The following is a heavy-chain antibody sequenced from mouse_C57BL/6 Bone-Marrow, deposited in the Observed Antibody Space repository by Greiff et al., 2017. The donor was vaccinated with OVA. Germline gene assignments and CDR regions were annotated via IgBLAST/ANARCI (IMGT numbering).Heavy chain of an antibody. CDR3: ARSGRWLLPFAY. CDR2: INPSNGGT. Sequence: QVQLQQPGTELVKPGASVKLSCKASGYTFTSYWMHWVKQRPGQGLEWIGNINPSNGGTNYNEKFKRKATLTVDKSSSTAYMQLSSLTSEDSAIYYCARSGRWLLPFAYWGQGTLVTVSA. D-gene: IGHD2-3*01. J-gene: IGHJ3*01. CDR1: GYTFTSYW. V-gene: IGHV1-53*01.